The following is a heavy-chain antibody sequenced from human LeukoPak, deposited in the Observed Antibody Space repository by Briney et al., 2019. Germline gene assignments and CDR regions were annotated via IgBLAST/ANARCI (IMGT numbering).Heavy chain of an antibody. J-gene: IGHJ4*02. D-gene: IGHD2-2*01. Sequence: GGSLRLSCAASGFSLSDSHMHWVRQAPGKGLEWVGHIRSRRDNYATAYGVSVQGRFTISRDDSNNMAYLQMNSLTADDTAVYYCSRQTVSCHDFWGQGTLVTVSS. CDR3: SRQTVSCHDF. V-gene: IGHV3-73*01. CDR2: IRSRRDNYAT. CDR1: GFSLSDSH.